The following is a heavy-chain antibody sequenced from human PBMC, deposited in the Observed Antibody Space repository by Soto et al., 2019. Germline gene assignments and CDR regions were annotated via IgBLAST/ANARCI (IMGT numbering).Heavy chain of an antibody. Sequence: GGSLRLSCAASGFTFSSYGMHWVRQAPGKGLEWVAVIWYDGSNKYYADSVKGRFTISRDNSKNTLYLQMNSLRAEDTAVYYCARDESRGSYYYYMDVWGKGTTVTVSS. CDR2: IWYDGSNK. V-gene: IGHV3-33*01. D-gene: IGHD3-16*01. CDR3: ARDESRGSYYYYMDV. J-gene: IGHJ6*03. CDR1: GFTFSSYG.